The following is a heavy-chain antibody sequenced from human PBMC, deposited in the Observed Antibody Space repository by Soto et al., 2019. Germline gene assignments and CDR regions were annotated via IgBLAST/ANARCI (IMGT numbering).Heavy chain of an antibody. D-gene: IGHD3-22*01. J-gene: IGHJ4*02. V-gene: IGHV3-33*01. CDR2: IWFDGSNK. Sequence: GGSLRLSCAASGFTLSRYGMHWVRQAPGKGLEWVAVIWFDGSNKNYADSVKGRFTVSKDNSKNTLHLQMDGLGAEDTAVYYCARAYDTSGYPYFDYWGQGTLVTVSS. CDR1: GFTLSRYG. CDR3: ARAYDTSGYPYFDY.